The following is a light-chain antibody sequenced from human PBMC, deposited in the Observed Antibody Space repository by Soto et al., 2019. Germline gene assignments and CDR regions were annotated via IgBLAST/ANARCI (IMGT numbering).Light chain of an antibody. Sequence: DIQMTQSPSSLSASVGDRVTITCRASQGISDYLAWYQQKPGKAPKLLIYAASTLQSGVPSRFSGSGAGTDFTLTISGLQPEDVATYFCQKNNSAPQTFGQGTQVEIK. CDR2: AAS. CDR3: QKNNSAPQT. J-gene: IGKJ1*01. CDR1: QGISDY. V-gene: IGKV1-27*01.